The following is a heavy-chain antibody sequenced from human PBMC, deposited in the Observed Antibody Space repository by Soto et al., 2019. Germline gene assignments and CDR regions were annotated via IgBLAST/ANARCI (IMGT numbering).Heavy chain of an antibody. CDR1: GFSLTTGVG. CDR2: IYWNDEK. CDR3: AHRVNMARGPYNYFGP. V-gene: IGHV2-5*01. D-gene: IGHD3-10*01. Sequence: QITLKESGPTLVNPTQTLTLTCSFSGFSLTTGVGVGWIRQPPGKALEWLAIIYWNDEKLYNPSLKTRLTITKDTSKNQVVLTVTDMDPVDTATYYCAHRVNMARGPYNYFGPWGQGTLVTVSS. J-gene: IGHJ5*02.